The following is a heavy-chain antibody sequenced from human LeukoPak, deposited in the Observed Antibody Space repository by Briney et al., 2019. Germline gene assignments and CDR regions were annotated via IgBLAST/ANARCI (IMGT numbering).Heavy chain of an antibody. CDR1: GYTFTGYY. J-gene: IGHJ4*02. Sequence: GASVKVSCKASGYTFTGYYMHWVRQAPGQGVEWKGRIIPILGLANYAQKLQGRVTINADKPTSTAYMEPSSLRSEDTAVYYCARDPAALTLGYWGQGTLVTVSS. CDR3: ARDPAALTLGY. V-gene: IGHV1-69*04. D-gene: IGHD6-13*01. CDR2: IIPILGLA.